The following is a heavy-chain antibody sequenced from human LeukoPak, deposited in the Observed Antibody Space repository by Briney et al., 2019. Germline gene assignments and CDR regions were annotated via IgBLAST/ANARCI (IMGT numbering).Heavy chain of an antibody. CDR1: GFTFSTYP. Sequence: GGSLRLSCTASGFTFSTYPMSWVRQAPGKGLEWVSAISGSGDHTYYADSVKGRFTISRDNSKNTLYLQMNSLRAEDTAVYYCARLGRGGGDDIHAFDIWGQGTMVTVSS. CDR3: ARLGRGGGDDIHAFDI. J-gene: IGHJ3*02. CDR2: ISGSGDHT. D-gene: IGHD2-21*01. V-gene: IGHV3-23*01.